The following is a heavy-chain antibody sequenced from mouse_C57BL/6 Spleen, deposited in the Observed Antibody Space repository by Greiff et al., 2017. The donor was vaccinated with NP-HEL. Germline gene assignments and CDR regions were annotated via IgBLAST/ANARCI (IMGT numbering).Heavy chain of an antibody. CDR3: ARSLLRYFDY. CDR2: IRNKANGYTT. Sequence: EVKVVESGGGLVQPGGSLSLSCAASGFTFTDYYMSWVRQPPGKALEWLGFIRNKANGYTTEYSASVKGRFTISRDNSQSILYLQMNALRAEDSATYYCARSLLRYFDYWGQGTTLTVSS. J-gene: IGHJ2*01. D-gene: IGHD1-1*01. CDR1: GFTFTDYY. V-gene: IGHV7-3*01.